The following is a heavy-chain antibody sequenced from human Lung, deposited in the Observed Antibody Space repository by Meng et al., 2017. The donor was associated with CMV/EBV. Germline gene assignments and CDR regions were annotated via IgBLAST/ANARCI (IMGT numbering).Heavy chain of an antibody. CDR2: IYSGGVAT. J-gene: IGHJ6*02. Sequence: GGSXRLSCAASGFAFSTYAMSWVRQAPGKGLEWVSVIYSGGVATYYADSVKGRFTISRDNSNNTLFLQMDSLGAEDTAVYYCAKIGSFTYYYYGMDVWGQGXTVTVSS. V-gene: IGHV3-23*03. D-gene: IGHD1-26*01. CDR1: GFAFSTYA. CDR3: AKIGSFTYYYYGMDV.